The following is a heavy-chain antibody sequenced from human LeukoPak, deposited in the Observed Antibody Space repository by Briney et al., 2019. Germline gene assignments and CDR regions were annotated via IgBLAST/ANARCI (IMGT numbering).Heavy chain of an antibody. Sequence: ASVKVSCKASGYTFTSYGISWVRQAPGQGLERMGWINPNSGGTNYAQKFQGRVTMTRDTSISTAYMELSRLRSDDTAVYYCASVDYDSSWGAFDIWGQGTMATVSS. CDR2: INPNSGGT. D-gene: IGHD3-22*01. CDR1: GYTFTSYG. J-gene: IGHJ3*02. V-gene: IGHV1-2*02. CDR3: ASVDYDSSWGAFDI.